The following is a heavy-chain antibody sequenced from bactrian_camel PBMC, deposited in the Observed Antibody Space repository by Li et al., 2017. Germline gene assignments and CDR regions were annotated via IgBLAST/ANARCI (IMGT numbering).Heavy chain of an antibody. CDR2: LGDDGST. D-gene: IGHD6*01. V-gene: IGHV3S1*01. J-gene: IGHJ4*01. CDR1: EYIYSGTC. Sequence: VQLVESGGGSVQTGGSLTLSCKASEYIYSGTCVGWFRQAPGTTREGVAGLGDDGSTSYAKFAEGRFTISRDKTKNTLILQLNSLKTEDTAMYYCAKGYGRSWRSGYEKIDKETQGTQVTVS.